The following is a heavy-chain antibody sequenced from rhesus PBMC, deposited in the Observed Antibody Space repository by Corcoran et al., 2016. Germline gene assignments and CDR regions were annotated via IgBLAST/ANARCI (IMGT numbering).Heavy chain of an antibody. J-gene: IGHJ4*01. Sequence: QLQLQESGPGLVKPSETLSVTCAVSGGSISSSYWSWIRPAPGKGLEWIGYIYGSGSSTNYNPPLKSRVNLLVDTSKNQFALKLSSVTAADTALYYCARGQYSNSYFDYWGQGVLVTVSS. D-gene: IGHD4-23*01. CDR1: GGSISSSY. CDR3: ARGQYSNSYFDY. V-gene: IGHV4-169*01. CDR2: IYGSGSST.